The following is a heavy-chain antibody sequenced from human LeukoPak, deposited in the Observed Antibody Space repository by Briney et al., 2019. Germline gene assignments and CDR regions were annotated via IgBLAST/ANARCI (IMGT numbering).Heavy chain of an antibody. CDR1: GYTFPSYY. CDR3: AGVHVGRMRWGGGFDP. CDR2: INPSGGST. J-gene: IGHJ5*02. Sequence: ASVKVSCKASGYTFPSYYMHWVRQAPGQGLEWMGIINPSGGSTSYAQKFQGRVTMTRDMSTSTVYMELSSLRSEDTAVNYCAGVHVGRMRWGGGFDPWGQGTLVTVSS. V-gene: IGHV1-46*01. D-gene: IGHD1-26*01.